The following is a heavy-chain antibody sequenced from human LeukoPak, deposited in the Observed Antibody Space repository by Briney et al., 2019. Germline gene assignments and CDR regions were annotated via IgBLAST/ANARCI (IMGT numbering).Heavy chain of an antibody. V-gene: IGHV4-59*08. J-gene: IGHJ4*02. CDR1: GNSITSDF. D-gene: IGHD2-21*01. CDR3: ARLDCLSDECYNY. Sequence: PSETLSLTCIVPGNSITSDFWSWIRQSPGKGLEWIGYINYSGRSEYDPSLKSRVTISVDRSRKRVSLKMRSVTAADTAVYHCARLDCLSDECYNYWAVGALVTVSS. CDR2: INYSGRS.